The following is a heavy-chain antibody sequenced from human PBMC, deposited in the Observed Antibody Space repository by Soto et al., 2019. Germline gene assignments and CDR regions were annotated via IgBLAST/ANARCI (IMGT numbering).Heavy chain of an antibody. CDR1: GYTFPDYY. D-gene: IGHD5-12*01. J-gene: IGHJ5*02. CDR3: ARHHGPTTSENWFDP. CDR2: ISTYSGDT. V-gene: IGHV1-18*04. Sequence: ASLKCSCKASGYTFPDYYIHWVRQAPGQGLEWMGWISTYSGDTKYAQKFQGRVTMTTDTSTTTAYLELRSLRSDDTAVYYCARHHGPTTSENWFDPWGQGTLVTSPQ.